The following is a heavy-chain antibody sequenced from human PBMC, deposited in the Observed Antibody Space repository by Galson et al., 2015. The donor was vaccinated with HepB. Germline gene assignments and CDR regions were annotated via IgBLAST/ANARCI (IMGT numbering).Heavy chain of an antibody. CDR3: ARAPYSSSWYGSYYYYYMDV. CDR1: GFTFSDYY. D-gene: IGHD6-13*01. V-gene: IGHV3-11*06. Sequence: SLRLSCAASGFTFSDYYMSWIRQAPGKGLEWVSYISSSSYTNYADSVKGRFTISRDNAKNSLYLQMNSLRAEDTAVYYCARAPYSSSWYGSYYYYYMDVWGKGTTVTVSS. J-gene: IGHJ6*03. CDR2: ISSSSYT.